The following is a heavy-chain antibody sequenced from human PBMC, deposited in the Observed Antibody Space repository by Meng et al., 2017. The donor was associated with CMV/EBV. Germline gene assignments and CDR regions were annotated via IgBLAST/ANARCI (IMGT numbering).Heavy chain of an antibody. CDR2: IYWDDDK. J-gene: IGHJ4*02. V-gene: IGHV2-5*02. D-gene: IGHD6-13*01. CDR3: ARIAAAGRFDY. CDR1: GFSLSTSGVG. Sequence: QISMKEFGPTLVKPTQTPTLTCTFSGFSLSTSGVGVGWIRQPPGKALEWLALIYWDDDKRYSPSLKSRLTITKDTSKNQVVLTMTNMDPVDTATYYCARIAAAGRFDYWGQGTLVTVSS.